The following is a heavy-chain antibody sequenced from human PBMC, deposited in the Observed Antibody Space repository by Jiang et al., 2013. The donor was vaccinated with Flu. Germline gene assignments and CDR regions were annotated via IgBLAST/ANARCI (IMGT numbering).Heavy chain of an antibody. Sequence: VQLLESGGGLVQPGGSLRLSCAASGFTFSSYRMSWVRQAPGKGLEWVANIKQDGSEKYYVDSVKGRFTISRDNAKNSLYLQMNSLRAEDTAVYYCARGPNDYVWGSYLFDYWGQGTLVTVSS. CDR1: GFTFSSYR. CDR3: ARGPNDYVWGSYLFDY. CDR2: IKQDGSEK. J-gene: IGHJ4*02. D-gene: IGHD3-16*02. V-gene: IGHV3-7*03.